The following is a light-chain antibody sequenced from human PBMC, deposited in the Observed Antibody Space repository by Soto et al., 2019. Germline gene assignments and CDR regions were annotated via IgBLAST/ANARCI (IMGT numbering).Light chain of an antibody. CDR3: QQRGT. CDR2: DTS. V-gene: IGKV3-11*01. Sequence: SVLTQAPGTMSLSPGERATLSCRASQSVNKHLAWYQHKPGQAPRLLIYDTSYRATGIPARFSGSGSGTDFTLTISSLEPQDLAVYVCQQRGTFGPGTKVDIK. CDR1: QSVNKH. J-gene: IGKJ3*01.